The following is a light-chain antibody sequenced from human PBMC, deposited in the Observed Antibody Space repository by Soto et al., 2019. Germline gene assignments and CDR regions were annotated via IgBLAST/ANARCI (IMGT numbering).Light chain of an antibody. Sequence: QSVLTQPPSVSGAPGQRVTISCTGSSSNIGAGYDVHWYQQLPGTAPKLLIYGNSNRPSGVPDRFSGSKSGTSASLAITGLQAEDEAEYHCQSYDSSLSGRVVFGGGTKLTVL. J-gene: IGLJ2*01. CDR3: QSYDSSLSGRVV. CDR1: SSNIGAGYD. V-gene: IGLV1-40*01. CDR2: GNS.